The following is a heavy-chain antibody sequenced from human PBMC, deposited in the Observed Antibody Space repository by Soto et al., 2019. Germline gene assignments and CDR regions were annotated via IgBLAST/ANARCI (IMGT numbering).Heavy chain of an antibody. Sequence: SETLSLTCTVSGGSISSSSYYWGWIRQPPGKGLEWIGSIYYSGSTYYNPSLKSRVTISVDTSKNQFSLKLSSVTAADTAVYYCARLGWNFDYWGQGTLVTVS. CDR3: ARLGWNFDY. CDR2: IYYSGST. V-gene: IGHV4-39*01. CDR1: GGSISSSSYY. D-gene: IGHD2-15*01. J-gene: IGHJ4*02.